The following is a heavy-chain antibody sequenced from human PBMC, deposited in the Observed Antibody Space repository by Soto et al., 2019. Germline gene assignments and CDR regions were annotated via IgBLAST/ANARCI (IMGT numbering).Heavy chain of an antibody. D-gene: IGHD2-21*02. Sequence: EVQLLESGGGLVQPGESLRLSCAASGVTFSNYAMSWVRQAPGKGLEWVSAISGSGGSTYYADSVKGRFTISSDNSKNTLYLQCNSLRAEDTAIYYCAKDMVVVTAPRSVSWFDPWGQGTLLTVSS. CDR2: ISGSGGST. J-gene: IGHJ5*02. V-gene: IGHV3-23*01. CDR1: GVTFSNYA. CDR3: AKDMVVVTAPRSVSWFDP.